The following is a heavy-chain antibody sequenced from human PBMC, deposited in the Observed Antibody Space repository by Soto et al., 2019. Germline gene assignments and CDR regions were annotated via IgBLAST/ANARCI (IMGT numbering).Heavy chain of an antibody. Sequence: EVQLVESGGGLVQPGGSLRLSCAASGFTFSNYWMSWVRQAPGKGLEWVANIKQDGSEKYYVDSVKGRFTISRDNAKNSLYLQMNSLRAEDTAVYYCARDGGYCSGGTCYSAYYYGMDVWGQGTTVIVSS. D-gene: IGHD2-15*01. J-gene: IGHJ6*02. CDR3: ARDGGYCSGGTCYSAYYYGMDV. V-gene: IGHV3-7*01. CDR1: GFTFSNYW. CDR2: IKQDGSEK.